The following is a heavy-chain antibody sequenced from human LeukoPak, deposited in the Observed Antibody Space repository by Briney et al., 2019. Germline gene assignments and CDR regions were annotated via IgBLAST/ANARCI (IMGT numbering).Heavy chain of an antibody. CDR1: GFTFSSYA. Sequence: GGSLRLSCAASGFTFSSYAMSWVRQAPGKGLEWVSAISGSGGSTYYADSVKGRFTISRDNSKNTLYLQMNSLRSEDTAVYYCARDWGIAVAGPDYWGQGTLVTVSS. V-gene: IGHV3-23*01. J-gene: IGHJ4*02. CDR2: ISGSGGST. D-gene: IGHD6-19*01. CDR3: ARDWGIAVAGPDY.